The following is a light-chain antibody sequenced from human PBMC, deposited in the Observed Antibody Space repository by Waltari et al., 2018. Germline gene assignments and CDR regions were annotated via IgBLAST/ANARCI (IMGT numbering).Light chain of an antibody. Sequence: DIPMTQSPSIVSASVGDRVTITCRASQSISRWLAWYQQKPGKAPKLLIHKASSLQSGVPSRFSGSGSGTEFTLNITSLQPDDFATYYCQHYNSFSALFTFGPGTQVDIK. J-gene: IGKJ3*01. CDR3: QHYNSFSALFT. CDR1: QSISRW. CDR2: KAS. V-gene: IGKV1-5*03.